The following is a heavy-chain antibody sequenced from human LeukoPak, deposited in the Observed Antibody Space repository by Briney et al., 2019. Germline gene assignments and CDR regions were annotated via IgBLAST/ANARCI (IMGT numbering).Heavy chain of an antibody. J-gene: IGHJ4*02. CDR1: GYTFTSYY. CDR2: INPSGGST. D-gene: IGHD3-22*01. CDR3: ARGVEGNYCDSSGYMV. V-gene: IGHV1-46*01. Sequence: GASVKVSCKASGYTFTSYYMHWVRQAPGQGLEWMGIINPSGGSTSCAQKFQGRVTMTRDTSTSTVYMELSSLRSEDTAVYYCARGVEGNYCDSSGYMVWGQGTLVTVSS.